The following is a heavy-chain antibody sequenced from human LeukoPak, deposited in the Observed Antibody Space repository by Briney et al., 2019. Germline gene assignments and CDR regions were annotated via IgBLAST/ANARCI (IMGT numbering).Heavy chain of an antibody. Sequence: ASVKVSCKASGYIFTDYYVHWVRQAPGQGLEWMGWINPNSGGTNYAQKFQGRVTMTRDTSISTAYMELSRLRSDDTAVYYCARMGRDYYDSSGSLDAFDIWGQGAMVTVSS. CDR2: INPNSGGT. D-gene: IGHD3-22*01. V-gene: IGHV1-2*02. CDR1: GYIFTDYY. CDR3: ARMGRDYYDSSGSLDAFDI. J-gene: IGHJ3*02.